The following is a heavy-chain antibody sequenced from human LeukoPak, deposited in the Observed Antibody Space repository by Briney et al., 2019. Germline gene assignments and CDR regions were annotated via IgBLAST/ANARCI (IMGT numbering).Heavy chain of an antibody. CDR1: GYTFTGYY. CDR3: ARGRLDYDAFDI. J-gene: IGHJ3*02. V-gene: IGHV1-2*06. D-gene: IGHD6-25*01. CDR2: INPNSGGT. Sequence: GASVKVSCKASGYTFTGYYMHWVRQAPGQGLEWMGRINPNSGGTNYAQKFQGRVTMARDTSISTAYMELSRLRSDDTAVYYCARGRLDYDAFDIWGQGTMVTVSS.